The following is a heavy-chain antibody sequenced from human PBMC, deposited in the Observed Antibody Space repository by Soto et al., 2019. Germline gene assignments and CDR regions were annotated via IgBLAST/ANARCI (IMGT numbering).Heavy chain of an antibody. J-gene: IGHJ4*01. CDR1: GFTFSSYG. CDR3: ERGGSSSWYPPFDY. V-gene: IGHV3-33*01. CDR2: IWYDGNNK. D-gene: IGHD6-13*01. Sequence: QVQLVESGGGVVQPGRSLRLSCAASGFTFSSYGMHWVRQAPGKGLEWVAVIWYDGNNKYYVDSVKGRFTISRDKSKKTLYLQKNSLRAEDKAVYYCERGGSSSWYPPFDYWGHGTLVNVYS.